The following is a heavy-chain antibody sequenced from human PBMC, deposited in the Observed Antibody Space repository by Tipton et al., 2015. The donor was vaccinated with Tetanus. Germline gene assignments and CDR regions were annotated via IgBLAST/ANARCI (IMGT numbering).Heavy chain of an antibody. V-gene: IGHV3-74*01. CDR3: AKEFCSSGSCQTYYSYYGLDV. CDR1: EFSFSSYW. J-gene: IGHJ6*02. CDR2: INSDGSST. D-gene: IGHD2-15*01. Sequence: SLRLSCAASEFSFSSYWMHWVRQVPGRGLVWVSRINSDGSSTDYADSVKGRFTISRDNGKNTLYLQMDSLRVEDTAVYYCAKEFCSSGSCQTYYSYYGLDVWGQGTTVTVSS.